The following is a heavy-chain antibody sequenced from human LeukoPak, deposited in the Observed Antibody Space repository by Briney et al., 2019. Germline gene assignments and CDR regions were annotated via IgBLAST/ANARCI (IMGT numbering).Heavy chain of an antibody. CDR1: GFTFSSYG. CDR2: ISYDGSNK. D-gene: IGHD3-16*01. Sequence: GGSLRLSCAASGFTFSSYGMHWVRQAPGKGLEWVAVISYDGSNKYYADSVKGRFTISRDNSKNTLYLQMNSLRAEDTAVYYCAKAAWGSLDYWGQGTLVTVSS. V-gene: IGHV3-30*18. J-gene: IGHJ4*02. CDR3: AKAAWGSLDY.